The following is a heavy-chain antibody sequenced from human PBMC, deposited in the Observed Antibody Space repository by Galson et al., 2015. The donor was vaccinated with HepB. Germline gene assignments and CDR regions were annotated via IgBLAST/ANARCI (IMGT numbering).Heavy chain of an antibody. CDR2: IGGSGDKT. CDR1: GFPFSSYA. J-gene: IGHJ4*02. CDR3: AKYQCLSPTCRSSFDY. D-gene: IGHD5/OR15-5a*01. Sequence: SLRLSCAASGFPFSSYAMTWVRQAPGKGLEWVSTIGGSGDKTYYADSVRGRFTISRDNFKNILYLQMSSLRAEDTAVYYCAKYQCLSPTCRSSFDYWGLGTLVTASS. V-gene: IGHV3-23*01.